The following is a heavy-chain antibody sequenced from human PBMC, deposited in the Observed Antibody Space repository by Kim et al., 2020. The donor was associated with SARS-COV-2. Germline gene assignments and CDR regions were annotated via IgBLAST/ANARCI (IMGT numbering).Heavy chain of an antibody. J-gene: IGHJ3*02. CDR1: GYSFTSYW. V-gene: IGHV5-51*01. CDR3: ARPGYYDSSGYYRPDAFDI. CDR2: IYPGDSDT. D-gene: IGHD3-22*01. Sequence: GESLKSSCKGSGYSFTSYWIGWVRQMPGKGLEWMGIIYPGDSDTRYSPSFQGQVTISADKSISTAYLQWSSLKASDTAMYYCARPGYYDSSGYYRPDAFDIWGQGTMVTVSS.